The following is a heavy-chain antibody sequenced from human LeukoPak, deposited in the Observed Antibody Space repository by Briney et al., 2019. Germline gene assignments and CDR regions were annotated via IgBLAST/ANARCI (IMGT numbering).Heavy chain of an antibody. CDR3: ARELGGGLLWFGELSTYGMDV. J-gene: IGHJ6*02. D-gene: IGHD3-10*01. Sequence: GGSLRLSCAASGFTFSSYGMNWIRQAPGKGLEWVAVIWYDGSNKYCADSVKGRFTISRDNSKNTLYLQMNSLRAEDTAVYYCARELGGGLLWFGELSTYGMDVWGQGTTVTVSS. CDR2: IWYDGSNK. V-gene: IGHV3-33*01. CDR1: GFTFSSYG.